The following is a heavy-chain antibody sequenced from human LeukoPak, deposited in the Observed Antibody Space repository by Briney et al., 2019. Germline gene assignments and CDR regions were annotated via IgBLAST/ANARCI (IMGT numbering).Heavy chain of an antibody. CDR2: IWHDGLNK. CDR1: GSSPNNYA. Sequence: PGGSLRLCCAASGSSPNNYAMHWVRQAPGKGLEWVAVIWHDGLNKFYADFLKGRFTISRDFSKDTVYLQMSGLTVEDTAVYYCAKAGQRSYAEAFDSWGQGTLVAVSS. CDR3: AKAGQRSYAEAFDS. V-gene: IGHV3-33*06. J-gene: IGHJ4*02. D-gene: IGHD3-16*01.